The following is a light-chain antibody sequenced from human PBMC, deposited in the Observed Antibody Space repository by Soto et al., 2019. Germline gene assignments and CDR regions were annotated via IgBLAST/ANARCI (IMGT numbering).Light chain of an antibody. CDR2: GAS. V-gene: IGKV1-9*01. CDR1: QGISDY. Sequence: DIQLTQSPSFLSASVGDRVTISCRASQGISDYLAWYQQKPGKAPKLLIYGASTFQSGVPSRFSGSASGTKFTLTISSLQHEDFSTYFCHQFNAYPLTFGGGTKLEIK. CDR3: HQFNAYPLT. J-gene: IGKJ4*01.